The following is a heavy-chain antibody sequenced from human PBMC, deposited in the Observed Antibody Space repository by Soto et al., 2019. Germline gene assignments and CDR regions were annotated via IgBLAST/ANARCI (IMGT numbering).Heavy chain of an antibody. CDR1: SGSISSSNW. J-gene: IGHJ6*02. D-gene: IGHD6-13*01. V-gene: IGHV4-4*02. Sequence: PSETLSLTCAVSSGSISSSNWWSWVRQPPGKGLEWMGEIYHSGSTNYNPSLKSRVTISVDTSKNQFSLKLSSVTAADTAVYYCARQGRAAAGTDYYYYGMDVWGQGTTVTVSS. CDR3: ARQGRAAAGTDYYYYGMDV. CDR2: IYHSGST.